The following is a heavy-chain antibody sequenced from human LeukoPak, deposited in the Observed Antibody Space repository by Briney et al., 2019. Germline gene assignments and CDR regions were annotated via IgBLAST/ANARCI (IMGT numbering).Heavy chain of an antibody. CDR3: AKGDYGGNYYYYMDV. D-gene: IGHD4-23*01. V-gene: IGHV3-23*01. CDR2: ISGSGGST. Sequence: SGGSLRLSCAASGFTFSSYAMSWVRQAPGKGLEWVSAISGSGGSTYYADSVKGRFTISRDNSKNTLYLQMNSLRAEDTAVYYCAKGDYGGNYYYYMDVWGKGTTVTVSS. J-gene: IGHJ6*03. CDR1: GFTFSSYA.